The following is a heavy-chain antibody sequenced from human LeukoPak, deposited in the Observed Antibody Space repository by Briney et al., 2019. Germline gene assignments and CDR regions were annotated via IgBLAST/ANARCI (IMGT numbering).Heavy chain of an antibody. CDR3: ARDRDDSSGYYYHNDY. J-gene: IGHJ4*02. CDR1: GYTFTSYG. D-gene: IGHD3-22*01. CDR2: ISAYNGNT. Sequence: GSVKVSCKASGYTFTSYGISWVRQAPGQGLEWMGWISAYNGNTNYAQKLQGRVTMTTDTSTSTAYMELRSLGSDDTAVYYCARDRDDSSGYYYHNDYWGQGTLVTVSS. V-gene: IGHV1-18*01.